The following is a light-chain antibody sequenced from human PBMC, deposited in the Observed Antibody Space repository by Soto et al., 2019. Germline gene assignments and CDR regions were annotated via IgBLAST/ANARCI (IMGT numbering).Light chain of an antibody. J-gene: IGLJ2*01. CDR1: SSDVGKYNY. CDR3: SSYTGSSINTVV. Sequence: QSVLTQPASVSGSPGQSITISCTGTSSDVGKYNYVSWYQQHPAKAPKLMIFEVSNRPSGVSNRFSGSKSGNTASLTTSGLQAEDEAEYYCSSYTGSSINTVVFGGGTKLTVL. V-gene: IGLV2-14*01. CDR2: EVS.